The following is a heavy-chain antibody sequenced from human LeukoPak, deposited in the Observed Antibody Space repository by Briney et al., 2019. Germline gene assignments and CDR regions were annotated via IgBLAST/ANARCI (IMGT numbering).Heavy chain of an antibody. CDR1: GFTFGDYA. D-gene: IGHD1-26*01. Sequence: PGRSLRLSCTASGFTFGDYAMSWVRQAPGKGLEWVGFIRSKAYGGTTEYAASVKGRFTISRDDSKSIAYLQMNSLKTEDTVVYYCTRVGGRGYYYYYGMDVWGQGTTVTVSS. CDR3: TRVGGRGYYYYYGMDV. J-gene: IGHJ6*02. V-gene: IGHV3-49*04. CDR2: IRSKAYGGTT.